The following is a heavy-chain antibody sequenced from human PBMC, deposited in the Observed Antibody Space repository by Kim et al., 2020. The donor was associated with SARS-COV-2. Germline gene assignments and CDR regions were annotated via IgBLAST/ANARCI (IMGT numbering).Heavy chain of an antibody. CDR1: GGSISSSNW. CDR3: ARDNPTSDTMVRGVRRYYYYGMDV. CDR2: IYHSGST. D-gene: IGHD3-10*01. J-gene: IGHJ6*02. Sequence: SETLSLTCAVSGGSISSSNWWSWVRQPPGKGLEWIGEIYHSGSTNYNPSLKSRVTISVDKSKNQFSLKLSSVTAADTAVYYCARDNPTSDTMVRGVRRYYYYGMDVWGQGTTVTVSS. V-gene: IGHV4-4*02.